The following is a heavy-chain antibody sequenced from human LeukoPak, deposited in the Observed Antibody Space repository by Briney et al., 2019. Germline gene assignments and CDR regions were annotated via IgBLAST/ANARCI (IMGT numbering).Heavy chain of an antibody. CDR3: ARGWVTKGFYDY. CDR2: ISDSSTTK. D-gene: IGHD4-23*01. CDR1: GSSFNNYA. Sequence: PGGSLRLSCAASGSSFNNYAMSWVRQSPGKGLGWVSAISDSSTTKYYAGSVKGRFTISRDNSKNTLDLQMNNLRAEDTAVYSCARGWVTKGFYDYWGRGTLVSVS. J-gene: IGHJ4*02. V-gene: IGHV3-23*01.